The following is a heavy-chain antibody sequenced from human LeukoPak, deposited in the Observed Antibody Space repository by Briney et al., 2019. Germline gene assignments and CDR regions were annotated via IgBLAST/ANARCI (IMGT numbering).Heavy chain of an antibody. CDR1: GFTFSSYG. V-gene: IGHV3-23*01. CDR3: AKESSWYSSNYYYYYMDV. D-gene: IGHD6-13*01. Sequence: GGTLRLSCAASGFTFSSYGMSWVRQAPGKGLEWVSAISGSGGSTYYADSVKGRFTISRDNSKNTLYLQMNSLRAEDTAVYYCAKESSWYSSNYYYYYMDVWGKGTTVTISS. J-gene: IGHJ6*03. CDR2: ISGSGGST.